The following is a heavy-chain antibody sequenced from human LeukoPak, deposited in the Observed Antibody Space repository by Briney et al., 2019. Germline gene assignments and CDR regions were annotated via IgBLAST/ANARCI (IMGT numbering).Heavy chain of an antibody. V-gene: IGHV3-11*04. CDR3: ARSSSYFTYFDL. D-gene: IGHD2/OR15-2a*01. CDR1: GLTLRDYY. CDR2: MSSTGNTI. Sequence: GGSLRLSCAASGLTLRDYYMSWIRQAPGKGLGWISYMSSTGNTIYYAESVKGRFTVSRDSANNSMSLQMTSLRAEDSAVYYCARSSSYFTYFDLWGRDTLVTVSS. J-gene: IGHJ2*01.